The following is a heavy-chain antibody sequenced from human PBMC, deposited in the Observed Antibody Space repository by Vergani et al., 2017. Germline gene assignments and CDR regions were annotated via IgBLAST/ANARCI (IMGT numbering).Heavy chain of an antibody. CDR1: DSSIMTNPY. D-gene: IGHD3-10*01. Sequence: QVQLQESGPGLVKPSETLTLTCDVSDSSIMTNPYWGWFRQSPGKGLEWIWCIHHSGDTRYNSSLKSRVSISIVSSSKFSLSLPSLTAADTSIYYCARHRGSGGFVPSSYFYGMDVWGHGTTVTVSS. J-gene: IGHJ6*02. CDR2: IHHSGDT. V-gene: IGHV4-38-2*01. CDR3: ARHRGSGGFVPSSYFYGMDV.